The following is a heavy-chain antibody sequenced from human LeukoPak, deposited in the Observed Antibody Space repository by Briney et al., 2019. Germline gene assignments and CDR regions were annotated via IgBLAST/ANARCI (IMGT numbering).Heavy chain of an antibody. V-gene: IGHV3-33*05. D-gene: IGHD1-14*01. Sequence: GGSLRLSCAASGFTFSSYGMHWVRQAPGKGLEWVAVITYDGSNKYYTDSVKGRFTISRDNSKSTLYLQMNSLRAEDTAVYYCARGTNAYPGTDYWGQGTLVTVSS. CDR1: GFTFSSYG. CDR2: ITYDGSNK. J-gene: IGHJ4*02. CDR3: ARGTNAYPGTDY.